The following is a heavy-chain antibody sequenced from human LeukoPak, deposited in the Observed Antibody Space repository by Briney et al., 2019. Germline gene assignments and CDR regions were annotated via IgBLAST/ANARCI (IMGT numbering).Heavy chain of an antibody. V-gene: IGHV3-21*01. D-gene: IGHD1-14*01. CDR2: ISGSAWTI. CDR1: GFTFSAYS. J-gene: IGHJ3*02. CDR3: TRDIRLTTDRDAFDI. Sequence: GGSLRLSCVASGFTFSAYSMNWVRQAPGRGPEWVSSISGSAWTIYDADSVKGRFTTSRSNAKSTLYLQMNSLRTDDTAVYFCTRDIRLTTDRDAFDIWGQGTMVTVSS.